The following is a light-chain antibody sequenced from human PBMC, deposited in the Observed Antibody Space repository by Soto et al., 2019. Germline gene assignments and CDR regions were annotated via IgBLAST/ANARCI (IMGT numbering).Light chain of an antibody. Sequence: EIVMTQSPATLSVSPGERATLSCRASQSVSSNLAWYQQRPGQAPRLLIYAASTRATGIPGRFTGSGSGTQFTLTISSLQSEDFATYYCQQADSFPLSFGGGTKVEI. J-gene: IGKJ4*01. CDR1: QSVSSN. CDR3: QQADSFPLS. V-gene: IGKV3-15*01. CDR2: AAS.